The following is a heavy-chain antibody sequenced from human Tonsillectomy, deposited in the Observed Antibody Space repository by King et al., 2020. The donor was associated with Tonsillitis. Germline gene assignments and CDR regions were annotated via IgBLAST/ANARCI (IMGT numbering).Heavy chain of an antibody. J-gene: IGHJ6*03. V-gene: IGHV3-23*04. Sequence: VQLVESGGGLVQPGGSLRLSCAASGFTFTSYAMSWVRQPPGKGLEWVSAIRGSGITTYYADSVKGRFTVSRDNSDYTLYLQLNSLRAEDTAVYYCARELQYYYYLDVWGEGTTVTVSS. CDR3: ARELQYYYYLDV. CDR1: GFTFTSYA. D-gene: IGHD4-11*01. CDR2: IRGSGITT.